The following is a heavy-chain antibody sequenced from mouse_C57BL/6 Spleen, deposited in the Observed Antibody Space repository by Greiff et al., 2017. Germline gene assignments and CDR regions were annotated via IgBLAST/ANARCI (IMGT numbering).Heavy chain of an antibody. Sequence: EVQLQQSVAELVRPGASVKLSCTASGFTIKNTYMHWVKQRPEQGLEWIGRIDPANGNTKYAPKFQGKATITADPSSNTAYLQLSSLTSEDTAIYYCARRDGSSYGAMDYWGQGTSVTVSA. J-gene: IGHJ4*01. V-gene: IGHV14-3*01. CDR3: ARRDGSSYGAMDY. CDR2: IDPANGNT. CDR1: GFTIKNTY. D-gene: IGHD1-1*01.